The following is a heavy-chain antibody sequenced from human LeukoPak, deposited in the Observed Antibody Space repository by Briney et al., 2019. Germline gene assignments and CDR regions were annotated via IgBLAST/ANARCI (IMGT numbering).Heavy chain of an antibody. CDR3: ARGPIDYYGSGSPKSYYFDY. CDR1: GYTLTELS. CDR2: IIPIFGTA. V-gene: IGHV1-69*13. D-gene: IGHD3-10*01. Sequence: SVKVSCKVSGYTLTELSMHWVRQAPGQGLEWMGGIIPIFGTANYAQKFQGRVTITADESTSTAYMELSSLRSEDTAVYYCARGPIDYYGSGSPKSYYFDYWGQGTLVTVSS. J-gene: IGHJ4*02.